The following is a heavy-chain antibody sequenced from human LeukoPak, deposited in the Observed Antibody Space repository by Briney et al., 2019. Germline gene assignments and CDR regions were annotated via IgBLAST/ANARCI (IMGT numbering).Heavy chain of an antibody. CDR2: ISYDGSNK. CDR3: ARDIGIVVVPAATGWFDP. J-gene: IGHJ5*02. V-gene: IGHV3-30-3*01. Sequence: GGSLRLSCAASGFTFSSYAMHWVRQAPGKGLEWVAVISYDGSNKYYADSVKGRFNISRDNSKNTLYLQMNSLRAEDTAVYYCARDIGIVVVPAATGWFDPWGQGTLVTVSS. CDR1: GFTFSSYA. D-gene: IGHD2-2*01.